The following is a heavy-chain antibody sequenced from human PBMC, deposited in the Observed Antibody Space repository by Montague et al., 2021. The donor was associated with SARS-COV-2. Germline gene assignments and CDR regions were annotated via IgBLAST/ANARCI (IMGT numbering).Heavy chain of an antibody. Sequence: SLSLSFAASGFPLSSYGMHWVRQAPGKGLEWVAIIWYDGSKNYYADSVKGRFTISRDNSKNTLYLQMNTLRAEDTAVYYCARDSSSGSDWYYYYGMDVWGQGTTVTVSS. CDR2: IWYDGSKN. D-gene: IGHD6-13*01. CDR1: GFPLSSYG. CDR3: ARDSSSGSDWYYYYGMDV. J-gene: IGHJ6*02. V-gene: IGHV3-33*01.